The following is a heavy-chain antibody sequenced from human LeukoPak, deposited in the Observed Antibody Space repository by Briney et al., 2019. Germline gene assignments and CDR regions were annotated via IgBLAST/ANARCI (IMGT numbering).Heavy chain of an antibody. J-gene: IGHJ6*02. CDR2: IGRAGDT. CDR3: ARDSSGWGLAV. Sequence: GGSLRLSCAAAGFTFSAYDMHWVRHTTGKGLEWVSYIGRAGDTYYAGSVKGRFTISREDATNSLFLQMNSLGVGDTAVYYCARDSSGWGLAVWGQGTTVTVSS. CDR1: GFTFSAYD. D-gene: IGHD6-19*01. V-gene: IGHV3-13*04.